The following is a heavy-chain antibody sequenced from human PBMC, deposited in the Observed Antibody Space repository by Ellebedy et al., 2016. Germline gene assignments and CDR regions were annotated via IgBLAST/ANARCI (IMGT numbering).Heavy chain of an antibody. CDR2: ISAGSDTT. J-gene: IGHJ4*02. CDR3: RQGHYFDQ. CDR1: GLNFNTFF. V-gene: IGHV3-23*01. Sequence: GGSLRLSXTASGLNFNTFFMSWVRQAPGKGLEWVSTISAGSDTTRLADSVKGRFTISRDNSKNTLYLQMNSLRAEDTAVYYCRQGHYFDQWGQGALVTVSS.